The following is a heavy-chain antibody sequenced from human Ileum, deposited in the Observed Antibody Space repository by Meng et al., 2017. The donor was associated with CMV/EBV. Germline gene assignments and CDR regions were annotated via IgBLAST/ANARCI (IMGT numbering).Heavy chain of an antibody. CDR1: GFSFGDHP. J-gene: IGHJ4*02. CDR2: INHDATRV. CDR3: TRDLNYNLDY. D-gene: IGHD1-1*01. Sequence: PGCSLWLSSPPSGFSFGDHPTTWEPQAPRNGLECISSINHDATRVYYADSIKGRFTIYRDNAKSSVFLQMTGLRVDDSAVYYCTRDLNYNLDYWGQGALVTVSS. V-gene: IGHV3-21*06.